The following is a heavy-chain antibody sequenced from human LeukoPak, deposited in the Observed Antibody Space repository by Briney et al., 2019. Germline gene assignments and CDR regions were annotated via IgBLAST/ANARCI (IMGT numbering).Heavy chain of an antibody. D-gene: IGHD6-6*01. CDR1: GFTFSNYA. Sequence: GGSLRLSCAASGFTFSNYAMSWVRQAPGKGLDWVSAISPTSGTAFYADSVKGRFTISRDNSKNTVYLQMNSLRAEDTAVYYCANLVRSSSRDYWGQGTLVTVSS. V-gene: IGHV3-23*01. CDR3: ANLVRSSSRDY. J-gene: IGHJ4*02. CDR2: ISPTSGTA.